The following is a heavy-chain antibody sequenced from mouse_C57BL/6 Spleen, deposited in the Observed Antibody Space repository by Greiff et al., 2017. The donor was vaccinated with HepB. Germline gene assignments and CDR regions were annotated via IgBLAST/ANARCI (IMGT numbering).Heavy chain of an antibody. CDR2: INPNNGGT. V-gene: IGHV1-26*01. Sequence: EVQLQQSGPELVKPGASVKISCKASGYTFTDYYMNWVKQSHGKSLEWIGDINPNNGGTSYNQKFKGKATLTVDKSYSTAYMELRSLTSEDSAVYYCARTITTVVAKGWYFDVWGTGTTVTVSS. D-gene: IGHD1-1*01. CDR1: GYTFTDYY. J-gene: IGHJ1*03. CDR3: ARTITTVVAKGWYFDV.